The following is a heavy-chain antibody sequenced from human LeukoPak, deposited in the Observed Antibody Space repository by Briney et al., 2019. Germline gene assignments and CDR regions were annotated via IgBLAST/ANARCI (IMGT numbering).Heavy chain of an antibody. CDR3: SRNYGDYYFDY. CDR1: GGSISSSSYY. CDR2: IYYSGST. D-gene: IGHD4-17*01. V-gene: IGHV4-39*01. Sequence: SETLSLTCTVSGGSISSSSYYWGWHRQPPGKGLEWVGNIYYSGSTYYNPSLKSRVTISVDTSRNQFSLKLSSVTAADTAVYYCSRNYGDYYFDYWGQGTLVTVSS. J-gene: IGHJ4*02.